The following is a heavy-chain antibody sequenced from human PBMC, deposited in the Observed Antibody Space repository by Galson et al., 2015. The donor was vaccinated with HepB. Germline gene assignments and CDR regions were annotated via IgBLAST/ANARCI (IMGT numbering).Heavy chain of an antibody. J-gene: IGHJ3*02. Sequence: SVKVSCKASGYTFTSYGISWVRQAPGQGLEWMGWISAYNGNTNYAQKLQGRVTMTTDTSTSTAYMELRSLRSDDTAVYYCARVWKILVGAEAFDIWGQGTMVTVSS. CDR2: ISAYNGNT. D-gene: IGHD1-26*01. CDR3: ARVWKILVGAEAFDI. CDR1: GYTFTSYG. V-gene: IGHV1-18*01.